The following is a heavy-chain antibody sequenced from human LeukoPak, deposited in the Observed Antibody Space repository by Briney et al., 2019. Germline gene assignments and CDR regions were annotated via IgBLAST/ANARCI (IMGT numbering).Heavy chain of an antibody. Sequence: GGSLRLSCAASGFTFISYEMNWVRQAPGKGLEWISYISSSSTTIYYADSVKGRFTISRDNAKNSLYLQMNSLRAEDTAVYYCARDRWGYSYGGDWGQGTLVTVSS. V-gene: IGHV3-48*03. D-gene: IGHD5-18*01. J-gene: IGHJ4*02. CDR2: ISSSSTTI. CDR1: GFTFISYE. CDR3: ARDRWGYSYGGD.